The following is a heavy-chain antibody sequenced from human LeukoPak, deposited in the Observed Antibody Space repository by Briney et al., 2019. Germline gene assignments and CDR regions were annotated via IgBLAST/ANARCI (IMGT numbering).Heavy chain of an antibody. V-gene: IGHV4-31*03. CDR1: GGSISSGTYY. J-gene: IGHJ5*02. D-gene: IGHD2-15*01. Sequence: SETLSLTCTVPGGSISSGTYYWSWIRQHPGKGLEWIGYIYYSGSTYYNPSLKSRVTISIDTSKNQFSLKLSSVTAADTAVYYCAKTPYCSGGSCYAVGWFDPWGQGTLVTVSS. CDR2: IYYSGST. CDR3: AKTPYCSGGSCYAVGWFDP.